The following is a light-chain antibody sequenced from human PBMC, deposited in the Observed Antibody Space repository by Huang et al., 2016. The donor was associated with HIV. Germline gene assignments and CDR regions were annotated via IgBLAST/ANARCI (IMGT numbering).Light chain of an antibody. J-gene: IGKJ1*01. V-gene: IGKV2-28*01. CDR1: QSLLHSNGYNY. Sequence: DIVMTQSPFSLPVTPGEPASISCRSSQSLLHSNGYNYLNWYLQKPGQSPQLLIYLGSNRASGVPYRFSGSGSGTDFTLKISRVEAEDVGVYYCMQALQTPWTFGQGTKVEIK. CDR3: MQALQTPWT. CDR2: LGS.